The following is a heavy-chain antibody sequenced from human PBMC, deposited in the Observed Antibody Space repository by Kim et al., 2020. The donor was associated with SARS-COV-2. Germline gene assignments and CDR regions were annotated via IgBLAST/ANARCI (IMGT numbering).Heavy chain of an antibody. CDR1: GYTFPDYA. D-gene: IGHD1-26*01. J-gene: IGHJ4*02. V-gene: IGHV7-4-1*01. CDR3: ARSPLWWELLDYFDP. Sequence: GSVKVSCKASGYTFPDYALSWVRQAPGQGLQWMGWINTNTGKATYAQGFTGRFVFSLETSVATAYLQISSLEPGDSAVYYCARSPLWWELLDYFDPWGQG. CDR2: INTNTGKA.